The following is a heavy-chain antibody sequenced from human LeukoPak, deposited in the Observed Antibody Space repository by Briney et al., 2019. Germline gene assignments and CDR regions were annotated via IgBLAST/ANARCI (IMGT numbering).Heavy chain of an antibody. Sequence: SETLSLTCTVSGGSISSYYWSWIRQPPGKGLEWIGYIYYSGSTNYNPSLKSRVTISVDTSKNQFSLKLSSVTAADTAVYYCARPSPWAAAGWFDPWGQGTLVTVSS. CDR2: IYYSGST. CDR1: GGSISSYY. D-gene: IGHD6-13*01. CDR3: ARPSPWAAAGWFDP. V-gene: IGHV4-59*12. J-gene: IGHJ5*02.